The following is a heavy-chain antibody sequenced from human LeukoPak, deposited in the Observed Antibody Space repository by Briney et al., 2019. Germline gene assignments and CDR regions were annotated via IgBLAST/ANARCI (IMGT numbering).Heavy chain of an antibody. D-gene: IGHD3-16*02. CDR1: GYTFTSYG. J-gene: IGHJ4*02. Sequence: ASVKVSCKASGYTFTSYGISWVRQAPEQGLEWMGWISAYNGNTNYAQKLQGRVTMTTDTSTSTAYMELRSLRSDDTAVYYCARVRVWGSYRPRYFDYWGQGTLVTVSS. V-gene: IGHV1-18*01. CDR3: ARVRVWGSYRPRYFDY. CDR2: ISAYNGNT.